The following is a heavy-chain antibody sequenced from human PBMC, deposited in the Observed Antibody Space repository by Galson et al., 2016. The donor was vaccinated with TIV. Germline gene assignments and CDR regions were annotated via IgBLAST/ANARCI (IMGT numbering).Heavy chain of an antibody. CDR2: ISPYSGDT. CDR1: GYTFSNYG. CDR3: ARVPGTQVIAATGGWFDR. Sequence: SVKVSCKASGYTFSNYGINWVRQAPGQGLEWMGWISPYSGDTNYPQKLRGRVTLTTDTSTSTAYMELRSLISDDTAIYFCARVPGTQVIAATGGWFDRWGQGTLVTVSS. D-gene: IGHD2-15*01. V-gene: IGHV1-18*04. J-gene: IGHJ5*02.